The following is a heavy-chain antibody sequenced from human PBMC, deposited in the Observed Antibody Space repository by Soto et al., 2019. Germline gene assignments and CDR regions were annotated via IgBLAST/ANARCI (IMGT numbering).Heavy chain of an antibody. CDR3: ARGSYYDILTGYPTGYGMDV. CDR2: VNHSRST. J-gene: IGHJ6*02. Sequence: SETLSLTCAVSGGSFSGYYWSWIRLLPGKGLEWIGEVNHSRSTNYNPSLKSRVTISVATSKNQFSLKLSSVTAADTAVYYCARGSYYDILTGYPTGYGMDVWGQGTTVTVS. V-gene: IGHV4-34*01. D-gene: IGHD3-9*01. CDR1: GGSFSGYY.